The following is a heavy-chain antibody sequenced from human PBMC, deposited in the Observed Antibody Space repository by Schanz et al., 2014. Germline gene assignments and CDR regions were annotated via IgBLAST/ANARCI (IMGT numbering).Heavy chain of an antibody. CDR3: ARDKGGYYPFDY. J-gene: IGHJ4*02. V-gene: IGHV3-7*01. D-gene: IGHD3-22*01. Sequence: EVQLVESGGGLVQPGGSLRLSCTASGLTLSTYWIHWVRQAPGKGLVWVANINQDGSDKSYVDSVKGRFTISRDNAKNSLYLQMNSLRAEDTAVYYCARDKGGYYPFDYWGQGSLVTVSS. CDR1: GLTLSTYW. CDR2: INQDGSDK.